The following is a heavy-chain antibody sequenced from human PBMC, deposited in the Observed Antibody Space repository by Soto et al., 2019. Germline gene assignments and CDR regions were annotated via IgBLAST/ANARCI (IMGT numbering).Heavy chain of an antibody. D-gene: IGHD5-18*01. CDR1: GYTFTTYD. J-gene: IGHJ6*02. V-gene: IGHV1-18*01. CDR2: ISTYNGNT. Sequence: ASVKVSCKASGYTFTTYDISWVRQAPGQGLEWMGRISTYNGNTNYPQSLQGRLTLTTDTSTTTAYMELRSLRSDDTAVYYCARLSGYSYDTYGMDVWGQGTTVTVSS. CDR3: ARLSGYSYDTYGMDV.